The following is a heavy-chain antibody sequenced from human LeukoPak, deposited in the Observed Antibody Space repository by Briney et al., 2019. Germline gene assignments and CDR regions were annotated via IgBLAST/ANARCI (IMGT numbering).Heavy chain of an antibody. CDR2: ISSSGTTI. V-gene: IGHV3-48*03. CDR1: GFTFSSYE. CDR3: ARDRTVFSYFYYGMDV. Sequence: AGGSLRLSCAASGFTFSSYEMNWVRQAPGKGLEWISYISSSGTTIYYADSVKGRFSISRDNAKNSLYLQMNSLRAEDTAVYYCARDRTVFSYFYYGMDVWGQGTTATVSS. J-gene: IGHJ6*02. D-gene: IGHD3-10*02.